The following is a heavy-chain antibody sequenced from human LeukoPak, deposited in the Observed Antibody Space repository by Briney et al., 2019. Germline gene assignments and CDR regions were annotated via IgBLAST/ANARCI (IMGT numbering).Heavy chain of an antibody. D-gene: IGHD2-2*01. Sequence: ASVKVSCKASGYTFTGYYMHWVRQAPGQGLEWMGRINPNSGGTNYAQKFQGRVTMTRDTSISTAYMELSRLRSDDTAVYYCAADQLLSYYYGMDVWGQGTTVTVSS. CDR2: INPNSGGT. J-gene: IGHJ6*02. V-gene: IGHV1-2*06. CDR1: GYTFTGYY. CDR3: AADQLLSYYYGMDV.